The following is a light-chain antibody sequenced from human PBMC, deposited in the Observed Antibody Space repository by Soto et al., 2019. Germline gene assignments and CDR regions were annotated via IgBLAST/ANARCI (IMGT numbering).Light chain of an antibody. J-gene: IGKJ5*01. V-gene: IGKV3-11*01. CDR1: QSVSSY. CDR2: DAS. Sequence: IVLTQSPATLSLSPGERATLSCRANQSVSSYLAWYQQKPGQAPRLLIYDASNRAAGIPARFSGSGSGTDFTLTRARLEPEDFAVYYCQEYDGAPITFGLGTRLEIK. CDR3: QEYDGAPIT.